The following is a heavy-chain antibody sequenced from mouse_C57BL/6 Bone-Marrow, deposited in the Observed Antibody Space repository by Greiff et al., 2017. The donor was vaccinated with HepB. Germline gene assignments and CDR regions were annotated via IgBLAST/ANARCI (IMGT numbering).Heavy chain of an antibody. CDR2: IWSDGST. D-gene: IGHD2-1*01. J-gene: IGHJ4*01. CDR3: ARERGGNYKAMDY. CDR1: GFSLTSYG. Sequence: VMLVESGPGLVAPSQSLSITCTVSGFSLTSYGVHWVRQPPGKGLEWLVVIWSDGSTTYNSALKSRLSISKDNSKSQVFLKMNSLQTDDTAMYYCARERGGNYKAMDYWGQGTSVTVSS. V-gene: IGHV2-6*03.